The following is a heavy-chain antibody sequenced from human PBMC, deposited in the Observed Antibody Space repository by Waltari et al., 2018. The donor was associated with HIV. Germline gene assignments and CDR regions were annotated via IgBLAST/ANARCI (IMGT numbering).Heavy chain of an antibody. CDR3: TRTLQDLYFFDE. CDR1: GFIFDSYW. D-gene: IGHD1-1*01. CDR2: IKTDGTIT. Sequence: DVQLVESGGVLVQPGGSLRLSCAASGFIFDSYWMFWVRQAPGEGLVWVARIKTDGTITTYADSVKGRFVISRDNAKNTLFLQMNSLRVEDTAVYYCTRTLQDLYFFDEWGQGTLVTVSS. J-gene: IGHJ4*02. V-gene: IGHV3-74*01.